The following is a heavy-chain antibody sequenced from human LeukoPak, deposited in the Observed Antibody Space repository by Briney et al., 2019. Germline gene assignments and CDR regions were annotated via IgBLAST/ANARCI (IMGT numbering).Heavy chain of an antibody. CDR1: GFTFSSYA. J-gene: IGHJ4*02. CDR2: ISGSGGST. Sequence: GGSLRLSCAASGFTFSSYAMSWVRQAPGKGLEWVSAISGSGGSTYYADSVKGRFTISRDNSKNTLYLQMNSLRAEDTAVYYCAKDDYCDSSGYYYQNQNYFDYWGQGTLVTVSS. D-gene: IGHD3-22*01. V-gene: IGHV3-23*01. CDR3: AKDDYCDSSGYYYQNQNYFDY.